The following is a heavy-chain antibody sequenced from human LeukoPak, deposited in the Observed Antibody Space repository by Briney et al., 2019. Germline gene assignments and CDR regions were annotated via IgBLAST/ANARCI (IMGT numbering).Heavy chain of an antibody. CDR2: ISGSGGST. CDR1: GFTFSSYG. D-gene: IGHD3-10*01. CDR3: AKDRVLLWFGELTFS. Sequence: GRSLRLSCAASGFTFSSYGMHWVRQAPGKGLEWVSAISGSGGSTYYADSVKGRFTNSRDNSKNTLYLQMNSLRAEDTAVYYCAKDRVLLWFGELTFSWGQGTLVTVSS. V-gene: IGHV3-23*01. J-gene: IGHJ5*02.